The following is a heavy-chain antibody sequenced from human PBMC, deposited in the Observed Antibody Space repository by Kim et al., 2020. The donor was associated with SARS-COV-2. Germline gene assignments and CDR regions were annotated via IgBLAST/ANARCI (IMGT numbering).Heavy chain of an antibody. CDR1: GGSISSSSYY. Sequence: SETLSLTCTVSGGSISSSSYYWGWIRQPPGKGLEWIGSIYYSGSTYYNPSLKSRVTISVDTSKNQFSLKLSSVTAADTAVYYCARQGYSSSWYYYYYGMDVWGQGTTVTVSS. CDR3: ARQGYSSSWYYYYYGMDV. CDR2: IYYSGST. J-gene: IGHJ6*02. D-gene: IGHD6-13*01. V-gene: IGHV4-39*01.